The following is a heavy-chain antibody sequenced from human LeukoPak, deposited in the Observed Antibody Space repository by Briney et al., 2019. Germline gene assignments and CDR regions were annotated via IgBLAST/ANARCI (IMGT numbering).Heavy chain of an antibody. D-gene: IGHD3-22*01. Sequence: PGGSLRLSCATSGFTFNTYEMNWVRQAPGKGLEWVSYISSSGSTIYYADSVKGRFTISRDNAKKSLYLQMNSLRAEDTAIYYCARDPGSSGYWSYWGQGTLVTVSS. J-gene: IGHJ4*02. CDR3: ARDPGSSGYWSY. V-gene: IGHV3-48*03. CDR1: GFTFNTYE. CDR2: ISSSGSTI.